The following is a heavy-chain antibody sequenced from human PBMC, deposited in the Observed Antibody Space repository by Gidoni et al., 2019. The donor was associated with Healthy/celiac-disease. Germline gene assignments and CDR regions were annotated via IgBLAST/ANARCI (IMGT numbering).Heavy chain of an antibody. J-gene: IGHJ4*02. CDR2: ISSSSSYI. V-gene: IGHV3-21*01. Sequence: EVQLVESGGGLVKPGGSLRLSCAASGFTFSSYSMNWVRQAPGKGLEWVSSISSSSSYIYYAYSVKGRFTISRDNAKNSLYLQMNSLRAEDTAVYYCARDRGGDIVATTWGYYFDYWGQGTLVTVSS. CDR1: GFTFSSYS. D-gene: IGHD5-12*01. CDR3: ARDRGGDIVATTWGYYFDY.